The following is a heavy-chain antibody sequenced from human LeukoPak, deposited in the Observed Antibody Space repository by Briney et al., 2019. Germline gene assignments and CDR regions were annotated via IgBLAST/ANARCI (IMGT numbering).Heavy chain of an antibody. CDR1: GGSISSSSSY. V-gene: IGHV4-39*01. Sequence: SETLSLTCTVSGGSISSSSSYWTWIRQPPGKGLEWIGMIYYTGSSYCNPSLKSRVTISVDTSQNQFSLKLTFVTAADTAVYYCARHLSGSSSLEHWGQGTLVTISS. CDR2: IYYTGSS. D-gene: IGHD3-22*01. J-gene: IGHJ4*02. CDR3: ARHLSGSSSLEH.